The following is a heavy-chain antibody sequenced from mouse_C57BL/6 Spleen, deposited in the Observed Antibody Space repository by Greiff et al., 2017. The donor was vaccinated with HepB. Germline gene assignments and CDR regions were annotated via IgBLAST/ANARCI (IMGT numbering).Heavy chain of an antibody. J-gene: IGHJ4*01. D-gene: IGHD2-1*01. V-gene: IGHV1-69*01. Sequence: QVQLQQPGAELVMPGASVKLSCKASGYTFTSYWMHWVKQMPGQGLEWIGEIDPSDSYTNYNQKFKGKSTLTVDKSSSTAYMQLSSLTSEDSAVYYCARGDGNFPMDYWGQGTSVTVSS. CDR1: GYTFTSYW. CDR3: ARGDGNFPMDY. CDR2: IDPSDSYT.